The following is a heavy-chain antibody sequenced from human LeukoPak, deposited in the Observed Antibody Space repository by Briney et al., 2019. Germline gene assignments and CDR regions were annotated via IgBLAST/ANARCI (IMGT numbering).Heavy chain of an antibody. CDR1: GFTFNDYY. J-gene: IGHJ4*02. CDR3: AGPTSHCSGASCYSN. V-gene: IGHV3-11*01. CDR2: ISSSGRNI. Sequence: GGSLRLSCAASGFTFNDYYMSWIRQAAGKGLEWGSYISSSGRNIYYADSVKGRFTISRDNAKNSLYLQMNSLRAEDTAVYYCAGPTSHCSGASCYSNWGQGTLVTVSS. D-gene: IGHD2-15*01.